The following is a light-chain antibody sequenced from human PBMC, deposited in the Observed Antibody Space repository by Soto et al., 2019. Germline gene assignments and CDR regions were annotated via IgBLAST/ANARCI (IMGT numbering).Light chain of an antibody. Sequence: DIQMTQSPSSLSASVGDRVTITCRSSQTINNYLNWYQQRPGKAPKVIIYDASNLQSGVPSRFSGSGSGTDFPLTISSLQPEDFATYYCQQGFSAPPWTFGQGTKGEI. J-gene: IGKJ1*01. CDR2: DAS. V-gene: IGKV1-39*01. CDR3: QQGFSAPPWT. CDR1: QTINNY.